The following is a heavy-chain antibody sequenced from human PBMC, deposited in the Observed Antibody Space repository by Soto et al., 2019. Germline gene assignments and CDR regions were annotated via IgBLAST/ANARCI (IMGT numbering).Heavy chain of an antibody. V-gene: IGHV1-69*06. CDR2: IIPSFATG. J-gene: IGHJ6*02. Sequence: QVQLVQSGAEVKKPGSSVKFSCKASGGTFGNSAISWVRQAPGQGLEWMGGIIPSFATGNSAPEFHGRLTLTADKSTTTAYMELSSLRSEDTAVYYWARSYYGSGRYWFYGMDVWGQGTTVTVSS. CDR3: ARSYYGSGRYWFYGMDV. D-gene: IGHD3-10*01. CDR1: GGTFGNSA.